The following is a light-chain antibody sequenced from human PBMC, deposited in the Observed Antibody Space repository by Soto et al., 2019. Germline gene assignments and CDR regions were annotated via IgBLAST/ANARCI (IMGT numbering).Light chain of an antibody. V-gene: IGKV3-11*01. J-gene: IGKJ1*01. CDR3: QQRSNWPPWT. Sequence: EMVWTQSPATLSLSPGERATLSCRASQSVSSYLAWGQQKPGQAPRLLIYDASNRATGIPARFSGSGSGTDFTLTISSLEPEDFAFYYCQQRSNWPPWTFGQGTQVEI. CDR1: QSVSSY. CDR2: DAS.